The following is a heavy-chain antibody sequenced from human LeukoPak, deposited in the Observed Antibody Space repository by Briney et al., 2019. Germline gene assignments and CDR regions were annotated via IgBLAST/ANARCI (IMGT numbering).Heavy chain of an antibody. CDR1: GFTFNTYS. D-gene: IGHD6-19*01. CDR3: ARAVAGFDY. J-gene: IGHJ4*02. CDR2: ISSSRSTI. V-gene: IGHV3-48*02. Sequence: GGSLRLSCAASGFTFNTYSMNWVRQAPREGLEWVSYISSSRSTIYYADSVKGRFTISRDNAKNSLYLQMNSLRDEDTAVYYCARAVAGFDYWGQGTLVTVSS.